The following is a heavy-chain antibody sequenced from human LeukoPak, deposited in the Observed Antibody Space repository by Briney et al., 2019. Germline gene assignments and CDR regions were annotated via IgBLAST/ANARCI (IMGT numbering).Heavy chain of an antibody. CDR3: AITGDYYGSGSYYNPSYYYYYGMDV. J-gene: IGHJ6*02. V-gene: IGHV4-34*01. D-gene: IGHD3-10*01. CDR2: INHSGST. Sequence: SETLSLTCAVYGGSFSGYYWSWIRQPPGKGLEWIGEINHSGSTNYNPSLKSRVTISVYTSKNQFSLKLSSATAADTAVYYCAITGDYYGSGSYYNPSYYYYYGMDVWGQGTTVTVSS. CDR1: GGSFSGYY.